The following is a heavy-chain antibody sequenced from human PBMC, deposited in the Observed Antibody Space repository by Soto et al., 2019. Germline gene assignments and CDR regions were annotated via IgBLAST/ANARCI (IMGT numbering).Heavy chain of an antibody. Sequence: QVQLVQSGAEVKKPGASVKVSCKASGYTFTSYGISWVRQAPGQGLEWMGWISAYNGNTNYAQKLQGRVTITTDTSTSTAYMELRSLRSADTAVYYCARVQYSPPSYYYSGMDVWGQGTTVTVSS. V-gene: IGHV1-18*01. CDR2: ISAYNGNT. J-gene: IGHJ6*02. D-gene: IGHD5-18*01. CDR1: GYTFTSYG. CDR3: ARVQYSPPSYYYSGMDV.